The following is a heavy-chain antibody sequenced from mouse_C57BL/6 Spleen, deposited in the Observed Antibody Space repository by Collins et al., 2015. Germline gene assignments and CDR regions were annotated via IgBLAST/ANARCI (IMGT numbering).Heavy chain of an antibody. J-gene: IGHJ3*01. D-gene: IGHD2-1*01. V-gene: IGHV1-59*01. CDR1: GYTFTSYW. Sequence: QVQLQQPGAELVRPGTSVKLSCKASGYTFTSYWMHWVKQRPGQGLEWIGVIDPSDSYTNYNQKFKGKATLTVDTSSSTAYMQLSSLTSEDSAVYYCARRRLDYDNYDGFAYWGQGTLVTVSA. CDR3: ARRRLDYDNYDGFAY. CDR2: IDPSDSYT.